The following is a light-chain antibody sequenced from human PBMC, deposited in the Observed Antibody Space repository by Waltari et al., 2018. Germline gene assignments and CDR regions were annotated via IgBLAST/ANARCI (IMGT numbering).Light chain of an antibody. CDR3: MQALQSTYS. CDR1: QSLLHSNGNTY. Sequence: DIVMTQTPLSLPVTPGEPASISCRSSQSLLHSNGNTYLYWYMQKPGQPPRLLIYRVSNRFSGVPDRFSGSGSGTDFTLKISRVEAEDVGVYYCMQALQSTYSFGQGTKVEI. J-gene: IGKJ2*03. V-gene: IGKV2-29*02. CDR2: RVS.